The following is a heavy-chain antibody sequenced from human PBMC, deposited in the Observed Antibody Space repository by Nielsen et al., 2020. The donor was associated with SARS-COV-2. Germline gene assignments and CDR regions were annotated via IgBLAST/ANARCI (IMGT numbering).Heavy chain of an antibody. CDR1: GFTFRSYR. CDR3: ARDSATVTTDFDY. Sequence: GESLKISCAVSGFTFRSYRMSWVRQAPGKGLEWVANIHQDGSEIYYVDSVRGRFTISRDNGKNSLNLQMNSLRDEDTAVYYCARDSATVTTDFDYWGQGTLVTVSS. J-gene: IGHJ4*02. V-gene: IGHV3-7*01. CDR2: IHQDGSEI. D-gene: IGHD4-17*01.